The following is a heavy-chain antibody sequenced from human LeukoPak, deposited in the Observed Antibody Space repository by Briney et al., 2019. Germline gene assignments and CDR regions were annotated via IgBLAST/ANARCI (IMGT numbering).Heavy chain of an antibody. Sequence: SETLSLTCEVSGDSIRSGYWWSWFRQPPGKGPEWIGEINHRGTTNYTPSLKSRVTIEVDKSKSQFSLNLSSVTAADTAVYYCARGMHTHGWYFVFAFWGQGILVSVSS. CDR2: INHRGTT. D-gene: IGHD6-19*01. CDR1: GDSIRSGYW. V-gene: IGHV4-4*02. J-gene: IGHJ4*02. CDR3: ARGMHTHGWYFVFAF.